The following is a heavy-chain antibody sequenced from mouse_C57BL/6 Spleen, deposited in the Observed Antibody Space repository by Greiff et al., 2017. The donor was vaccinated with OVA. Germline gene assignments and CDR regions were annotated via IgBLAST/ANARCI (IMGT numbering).Heavy chain of an antibody. J-gene: IGHJ2*01. V-gene: IGHV1-39*01. CDR1: GYSFTDYN. D-gene: IGHD1-1*01. Sequence: EVQRVESGPELVKPGASVKISCKASGYSFTDYNMNWVKQSNGKSLEWIGVINPNYGTTSYNQKFKGKATLTVDQSSSTAYMQLNSLTSEDSAVYDCARWEDGSSHFDDWGQGTTLTVSS. CDR2: INPNYGTT. CDR3: ARWEDGSSHFDD.